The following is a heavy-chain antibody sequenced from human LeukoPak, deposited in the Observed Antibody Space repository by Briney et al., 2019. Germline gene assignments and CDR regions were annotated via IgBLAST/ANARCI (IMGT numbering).Heavy chain of an antibody. Sequence: HPGGSLRLSCAASGFTFSSYWMSWVRQAPGKGLEWVANIKQDGSEKYYVDSVKGRFTISRDNAKNSLYLQMNSLRAEDTAVYYCARDMTAPPYDAFDIWGQGTMVTVSS. V-gene: IGHV3-7*01. J-gene: IGHJ3*02. D-gene: IGHD3-16*01. CDR2: IKQDGSEK. CDR3: ARDMTAPPYDAFDI. CDR1: GFTFSSYW.